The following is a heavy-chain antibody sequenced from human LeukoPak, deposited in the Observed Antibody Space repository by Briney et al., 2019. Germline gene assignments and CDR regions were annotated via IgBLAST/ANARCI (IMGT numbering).Heavy chain of an antibody. D-gene: IGHD3-22*01. CDR3: ASGYYYDSSGYQS. CDR2: IYYSGST. Sequence: SETLSLTCTVSGGSISSYYWSWIRQPPGKGLEWIGYIYYSGSTNYNPSLKNRVTISVDTSKNQFSLKLSSVTAADTAVYYCASGYYYDSSGYQSWGQGTLVTVSS. CDR1: GGSISSYY. V-gene: IGHV4-59*01. J-gene: IGHJ4*02.